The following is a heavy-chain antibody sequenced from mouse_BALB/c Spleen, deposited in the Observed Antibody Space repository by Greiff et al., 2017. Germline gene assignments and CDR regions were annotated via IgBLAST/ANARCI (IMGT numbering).Heavy chain of an antibody. CDR1: GYSITSGYF. J-gene: IGHJ4*01. CDR3: ARDYKAMDY. V-gene: IGHV3-6*02. Sequence: EVQLQESGPGLVKPSQSLSLTCSVTGYSITSGYFWNWIRKFPGNKLEWRGYISYDGSNNYNPSLKNRISITRDTSKNQFFLKLNSVTTEDTATYYCARDYKAMDYWGQGTSVTVSS. D-gene: IGHD1-3*01. CDR2: ISYDGSN.